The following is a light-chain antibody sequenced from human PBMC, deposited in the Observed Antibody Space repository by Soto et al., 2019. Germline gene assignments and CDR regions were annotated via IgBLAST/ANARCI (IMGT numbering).Light chain of an antibody. Sequence: EIVMTQSPATLSVSPGERATLSCRASQTVNNHLAWYQQTPGQPPRLLIYAASTRATGVPARFSGSGSGTEFTLTISSLQSEDFAIYYCQQYHNWPPLTFGGGTKVELK. V-gene: IGKV3-15*01. CDR1: QTVNNH. CDR3: QQYHNWPPLT. CDR2: AAS. J-gene: IGKJ4*01.